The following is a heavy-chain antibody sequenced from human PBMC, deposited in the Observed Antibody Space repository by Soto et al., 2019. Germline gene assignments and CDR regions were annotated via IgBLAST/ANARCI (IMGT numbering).Heavy chain of an antibody. J-gene: IGHJ4*02. CDR2: INPNSGGT. Sequence: ASVKVSCKASGYTFTGYYMHWVRQAPGQGLEWMGWINPNSGGTNYAQKFQGWVTMTRDTSISTAYMELSRLRSDDTAVYYCARGRVVAATGAYYFDYWGQGTLVTVPQ. CDR3: ARGRVVAATGAYYFDY. CDR1: GYTFTGYY. V-gene: IGHV1-2*04. D-gene: IGHD2-15*01.